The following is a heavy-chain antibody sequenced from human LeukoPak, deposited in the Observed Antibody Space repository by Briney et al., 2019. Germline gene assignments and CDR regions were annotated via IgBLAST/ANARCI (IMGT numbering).Heavy chain of an antibody. J-gene: IGHJ4*02. Sequence: GESLKISCKGSGYNFTTYWIGWVRQMPGKGLEWMGIIYPGDSDTRYRPSFQGQVTISVDKSISTAYQQWSSLKASDTAMYYCARPPDSDRPVDYWGQGTLVTVSS. CDR1: GYNFTTYW. D-gene: IGHD1-14*01. CDR2: IYPGDSDT. V-gene: IGHV5-51*01. CDR3: ARPPDSDRPVDY.